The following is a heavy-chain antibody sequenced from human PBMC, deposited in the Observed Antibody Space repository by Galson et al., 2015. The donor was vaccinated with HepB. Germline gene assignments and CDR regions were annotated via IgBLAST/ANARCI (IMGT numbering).Heavy chain of an antibody. V-gene: IGHV4-59*08. J-gene: IGHJ6*02. CDR2: IYYSGST. CDR1: GGSISSYY. Sequence: ETLSLTCTVSGGSISSYYWSWIRQPPGKGLEWIGYIYYSGSTNYNPSLKSRVTISVDTSKNQFSLKLSSVTAADTAVYYCARLPIAAAGYYYYGMDVWGQGTTVTVSS. D-gene: IGHD6-13*01. CDR3: ARLPIAAAGYYYYGMDV.